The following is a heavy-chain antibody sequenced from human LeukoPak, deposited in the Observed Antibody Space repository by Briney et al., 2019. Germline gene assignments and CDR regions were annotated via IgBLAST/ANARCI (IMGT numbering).Heavy chain of an antibody. CDR2: IYNSGST. CDR1: GGSISSYY. D-gene: IGHD3-10*01. CDR3: ARETPYGSGSYPFDY. V-gene: IGHV4-59*01. Sequence: SETLSFTCTVSGGSISSYYWNWIRQPPGKGLEWIGYIYNSGSTNNNPSLKSRVTISVDTSKKQFSLKLSSVTAADTAVYYCARETPYGSGSYPFDYWGQGILVTVSS. J-gene: IGHJ4*02.